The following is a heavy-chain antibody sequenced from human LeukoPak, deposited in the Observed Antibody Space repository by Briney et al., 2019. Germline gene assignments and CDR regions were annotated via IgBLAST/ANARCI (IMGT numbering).Heavy chain of an antibody. J-gene: IGHJ6*03. CDR3: ARYRTGRTGYYYYYYMDV. V-gene: IGHV1-2*02. Sequence: ASVKVSCKASGYTFTGYYMHWVRQAPGQGLEWMGWINPNSGGTNYAQKFQGRVTMTRDTSISTAYMELSRLRSDDTAVYYCARYRTGRTGYYYYYYMDVWGKGTTVTVSS. D-gene: IGHD1-1*01. CDR1: GYTFTGYY. CDR2: INPNSGGT.